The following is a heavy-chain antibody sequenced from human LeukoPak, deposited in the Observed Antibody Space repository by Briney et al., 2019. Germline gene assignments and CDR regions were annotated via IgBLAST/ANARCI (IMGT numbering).Heavy chain of an antibody. J-gene: IGHJ4*01. CDR1: GFTFSSYG. D-gene: IGHD2-2*01. CDR2: IHFDGSTK. Sequence: SWGPLRLSCAASGFTFSSYGWHWVRQAPGKGLEWVAFIHFDGSTKYSGDSVKGRFTVSRDNSKNTLYLQMNSLRPEDTAVYYCAKDQCTRTSCDGYPGHWGPGTLVTVSS. V-gene: IGHV3-30*02. CDR3: AKDQCTRTSCDGYPGH.